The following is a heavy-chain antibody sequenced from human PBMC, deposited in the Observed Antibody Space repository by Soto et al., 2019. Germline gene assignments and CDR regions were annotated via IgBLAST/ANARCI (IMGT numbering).Heavy chain of an antibody. Sequence: SETLSLTCAIYGGSFSGYYWSWIRQPPGKGLEWIGEINHSGSTNYNPSLKSRVTISVDTSKNQFSLKLSSVTAADTAVYYCARGLRLLWFGELNWFDPWGQGTLVTVSS. CDR3: ARGLRLLWFGELNWFDP. CDR1: GGSFSGYY. D-gene: IGHD3-10*01. J-gene: IGHJ5*02. V-gene: IGHV4-34*01. CDR2: INHSGST.